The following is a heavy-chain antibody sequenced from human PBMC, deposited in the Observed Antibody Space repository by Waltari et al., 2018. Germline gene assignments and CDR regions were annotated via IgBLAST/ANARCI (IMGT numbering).Heavy chain of an antibody. CDR2: ISSSSSYI. D-gene: IGHD4-17*01. Sequence: EVQLVESGGGLVKPGGSLRLSCAASGFTFSSSSMNWVRQAPGKGREWVSSISSSSSYIYYADSVKGRFTISRDNAKNSLYLQMNSLRAEDTAVYYCARGGDYGDYQLDYWGQGTLVTVSS. J-gene: IGHJ4*02. CDR3: ARGGDYGDYQLDY. CDR1: GFTFSSSS. V-gene: IGHV3-21*01.